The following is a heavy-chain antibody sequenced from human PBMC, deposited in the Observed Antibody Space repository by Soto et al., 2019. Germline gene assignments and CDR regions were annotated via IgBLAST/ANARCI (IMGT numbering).Heavy chain of an antibody. V-gene: IGHV3-72*01. CDR3: ASSTTSCHGGVCSLDY. D-gene: IGHD2-2*01. CDR1: GFSFSDRY. Sequence: PGGSLRLSCAASGFSFSDRYMDWVRQAPGKGLEWVGRIRTKLNRYSSDYAASVAGRFTISRDDSRNSLYLQMNSLRSEDTAVYYCASSTTSCHGGVCSLDYWAREPWSPSPQ. J-gene: IGHJ4*02. CDR2: IRTKLNRYSS.